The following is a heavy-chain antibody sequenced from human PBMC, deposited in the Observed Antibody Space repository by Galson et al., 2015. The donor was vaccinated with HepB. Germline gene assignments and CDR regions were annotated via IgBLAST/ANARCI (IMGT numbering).Heavy chain of an antibody. CDR1: GGTFSSYA. V-gene: IGHV1-69*13. Sequence: SVKVSCKASGGTFSSYAISWVRQAPGQGLEWMGGIIPIFGTANYAQKFQGRVTITADESTSTAYMELSSLRSEDTAVYYCARGVGGYCSSTSCYFDYWGQGTLVTVSS. D-gene: IGHD2-2*01. CDR3: ARGVGGYCSSTSCYFDY. J-gene: IGHJ4*02. CDR2: IIPIFGTA.